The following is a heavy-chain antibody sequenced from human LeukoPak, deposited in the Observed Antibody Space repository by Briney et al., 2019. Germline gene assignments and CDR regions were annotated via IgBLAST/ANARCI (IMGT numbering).Heavy chain of an antibody. CDR3: ARYYDFWSGYSFQH. CDR1: GYTFTSYD. V-gene: IGHV1-8*01. D-gene: IGHD3-3*01. J-gene: IGHJ1*01. Sequence: ASVKVSCKASGYTFTSYDINWVRQATGQGLEWMGWMNPNSGNTGYAQKFQGRVTMTRNTSISTAYMELSSLRSEDTAVYYCARYYDFWSGYSFQHWGQGILVTVSS. CDR2: MNPNSGNT.